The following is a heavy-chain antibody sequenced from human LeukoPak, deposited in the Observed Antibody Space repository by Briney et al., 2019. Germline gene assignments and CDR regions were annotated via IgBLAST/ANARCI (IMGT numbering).Heavy chain of an antibody. CDR3: ARDLGYCSSTSCYVSSGY. Sequence: GASVKVSCKASGYTFTSYDINWVRQAPGQGLEWMGGIIPIFGTANYAQKFQGRVTITADESTSTAYMELSSLRSEDTAVYYCARDLGYCSSTSCYVSSGYWGQGTLVTVSS. J-gene: IGHJ4*02. CDR1: GYTFTSYD. CDR2: IIPIFGTA. D-gene: IGHD2-2*01. V-gene: IGHV1-69*13.